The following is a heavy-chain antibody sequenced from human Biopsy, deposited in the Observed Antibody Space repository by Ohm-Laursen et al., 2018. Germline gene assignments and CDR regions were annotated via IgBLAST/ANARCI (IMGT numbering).Heavy chain of an antibody. V-gene: IGHV3-9*01. CDR2: IKWNSGDI. CDR1: GFIFDNYG. J-gene: IGHJ4*01. CDR3: ARDRSGLTLATLDF. D-gene: IGHD6-25*01. Sequence: SLRLSCTASGFIFDNYGMHWVRQAPGKGLEWVSGIKWNSGDIVYADSVKGRFTISRDNAKNSLSLQMNSLRAEDTAVYYCARDRSGLTLATLDFWGHGTLVTVSS.